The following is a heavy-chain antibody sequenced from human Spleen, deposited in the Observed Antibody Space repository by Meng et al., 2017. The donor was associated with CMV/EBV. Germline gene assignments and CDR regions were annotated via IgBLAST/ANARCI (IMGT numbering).Heavy chain of an antibody. J-gene: IGHJ6*02. CDR1: GFTFSSYS. CDR2: ISSSSSYI. D-gene: IGHD6-13*01. CDR3: ARGGIAAPILDYYYGMDV. Sequence: GGSLRLSCAASGFTFSSYSMNCVRQAPGKGLEWVSSISSSSSYIYYADSVKGRFTISRDNAKNSLYLQMNSLRAEDTAVYYCARGGIAAPILDYYYGMDVWGQGTTVTVSS. V-gene: IGHV3-21*01.